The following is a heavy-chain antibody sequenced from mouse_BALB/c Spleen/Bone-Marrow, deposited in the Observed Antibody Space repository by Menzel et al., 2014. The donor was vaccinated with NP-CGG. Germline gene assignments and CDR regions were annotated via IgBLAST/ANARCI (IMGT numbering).Heavy chain of an antibody. D-gene: IGHD2-4*01. Sequence: VESGGGLVKPGGSLKLSCAASGFTFSSSALSWVRQSPDTILWWVAEVSSGGLDTYTPDTVTGRFTISRDNAKNTLYLEMSSMRSEDTAMYYCAREGLRRRAAMDYWGQGTSVTVSS. J-gene: IGHJ4*01. CDR2: VSSGGLDT. V-gene: IGHV5-9-4*01. CDR3: AREGLRRRAAMDY. CDR1: GFTFSSSA.